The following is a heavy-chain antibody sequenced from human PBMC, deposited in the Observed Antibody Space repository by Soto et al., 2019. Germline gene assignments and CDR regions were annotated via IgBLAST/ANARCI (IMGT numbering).Heavy chain of an antibody. CDR1: GGSISSSSYY. CDR3: ARRWGRTEAAKWFDP. J-gene: IGHJ5*02. Sequence: PSETLSLTCTVSGGSISSSSYYWGWIRQPPGKGLEWIGSIYYSGSTYYNPSLKSRVTISVDTSKNQFSLKLSSVTAADTAVYYCARRWGRTEAAKWFDPWGQGTLVTVSS. D-gene: IGHD6-13*01. CDR2: IYYSGST. V-gene: IGHV4-39*01.